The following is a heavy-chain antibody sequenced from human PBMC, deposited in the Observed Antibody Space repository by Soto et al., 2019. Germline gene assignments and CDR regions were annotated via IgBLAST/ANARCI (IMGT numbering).Heavy chain of an antibody. J-gene: IGHJ4*02. CDR3: AHAGDFDLLSFDR. CDR2: IYWDDDK. CDR1: GFSLTTTRMG. Sequence: ITLKESGPPLVRPAQTLTLTYAGFSLTTTRMGVAWIRQPPGKALEWLALIYWDDDKRYSPSLKNRLTVSKDTSTNRVVLTITNISPDDAGTYFCAHAGDFDLLSFDRWGPATLVTVSS. V-gene: IGHV2-5*02. D-gene: IGHD2-15*01.